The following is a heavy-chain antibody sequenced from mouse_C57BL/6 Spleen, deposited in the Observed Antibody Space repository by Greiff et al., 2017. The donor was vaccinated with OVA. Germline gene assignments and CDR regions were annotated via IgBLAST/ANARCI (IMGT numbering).Heavy chain of an antibody. Sequence: DVKLVESEGGLVQPGSSMKLSCTASGFTFSDYYMAWVRQVPEKGLEWVANINYDGSSTYYLDSLKSRFIISRDNAKNILYLQMSSLKSEDTATYYCAREEGFSYYFDYWGQGTTLTVSS. CDR2: INYDGSST. V-gene: IGHV5-16*01. CDR1: GFTFSDYY. CDR3: AREEGFSYYFDY. J-gene: IGHJ2*01.